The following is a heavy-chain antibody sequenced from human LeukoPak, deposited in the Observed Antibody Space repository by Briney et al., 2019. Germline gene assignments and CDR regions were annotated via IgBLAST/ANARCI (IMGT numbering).Heavy chain of an antibody. J-gene: IGHJ3*02. CDR3: ARDRGIAAFDI. Sequence: PGGSLRLSCAASGFTVSSNYMGWVRQAPGKGLEWVSVIYSGGSTYYADSVKGRFTISRDNSKNTLYLQMNSLRAEDTAVYYCARDRGIAAFDIWGQGTMVTVSS. D-gene: IGHD2-15*01. CDR2: IYSGGST. CDR1: GFTVSSNY. V-gene: IGHV3-53*01.